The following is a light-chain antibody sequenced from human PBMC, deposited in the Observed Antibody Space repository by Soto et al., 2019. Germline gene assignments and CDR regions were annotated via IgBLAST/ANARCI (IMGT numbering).Light chain of an antibody. CDR1: QSVSTY. CDR3: QQRHSGWT. Sequence: VLAQSPATLSLSPGERATLSCRASQSVSTYLAWYQQKPGQSPRLLIYGASNRATGIPARFSGGGSGTDFTLTISSLEPEDSAVYYCQQRHSGWTFGHGTK. J-gene: IGKJ1*01. CDR2: GAS. V-gene: IGKV3-11*01.